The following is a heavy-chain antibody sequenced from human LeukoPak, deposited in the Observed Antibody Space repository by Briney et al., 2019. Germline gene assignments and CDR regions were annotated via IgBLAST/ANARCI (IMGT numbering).Heavy chain of an antibody. D-gene: IGHD3-10*01. Sequence: GASVKVSCKASGYTFTGYYMHWVRQAPGQGLEWMGWINPNSGGTNYAQKFQGRVTMTRDTSISTAYMELSRLRSDDTAVYYCARDYRLGPPSRGQRWGFRGNDSWAGGTLVPVS. V-gene: IGHV1-2*02. CDR2: INPNSGGT. CDR3: ARDYRLGPPSRGQRWGFRGNDS. J-gene: IGHJ4*02. CDR1: GYTFTGYY.